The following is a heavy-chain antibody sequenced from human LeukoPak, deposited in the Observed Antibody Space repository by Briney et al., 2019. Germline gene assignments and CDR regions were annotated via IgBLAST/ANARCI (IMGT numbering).Heavy chain of an antibody. D-gene: IGHD6-13*01. Sequence: PGGSLRLSCTASGFSFSDYAMNWVRQAPGKGLEWVSLIGGTDGSTYYADSVKGRFTISRDNSMNTPYLEMNSLRAEDTAVYYCAKRMAAGNNYYYYAMDVWGHGTTVTVSS. CDR3: AKRMAAGNNYYYYAMDV. J-gene: IGHJ6*02. V-gene: IGHV3-23*01. CDR2: IGGTDGST. CDR1: GFSFSDYA.